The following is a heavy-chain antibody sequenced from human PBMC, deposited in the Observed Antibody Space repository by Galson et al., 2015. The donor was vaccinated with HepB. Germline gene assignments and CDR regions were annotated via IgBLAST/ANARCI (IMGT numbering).Heavy chain of an antibody. CDR3: ARQTWVMTANVPVDY. CDR1: GYTFIKYG. Sequence: QSGAEVKKPGASVKVSCKASGYTFIKYGISWVRQASGQGLEWMGWINSQNGNTHYAQKLQGRVTMTIDTSTSTAYMELRSLRSDDTAVYYCARQTWVMTANVPVDYWVQGALFTVSS. V-gene: IGHV1-18*01. J-gene: IGHJ4*02. CDR2: INSQNGNT. D-gene: IGHD2-21*02.